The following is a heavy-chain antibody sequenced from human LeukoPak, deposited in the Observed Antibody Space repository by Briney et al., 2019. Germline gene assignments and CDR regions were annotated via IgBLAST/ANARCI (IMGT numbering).Heavy chain of an antibody. V-gene: IGHV4-34*01. CDR1: GGSFSGYY. CDR2: INHSGST. CDR3: ARMDYYDSSGYPSEG. Sequence: SETLSLTCAVYGGSFSGYYWSWIRQPPGKGLEWIGEINHSGSTNYNPSLKSRVTISVDTSKSQFSLKLSSVTAADTAVYYCARMDYYDSSGYPSEGWGQGTLVTVSS. J-gene: IGHJ4*02. D-gene: IGHD3-22*01.